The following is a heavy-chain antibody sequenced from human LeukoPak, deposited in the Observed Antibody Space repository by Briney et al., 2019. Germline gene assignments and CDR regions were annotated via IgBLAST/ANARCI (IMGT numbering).Heavy chain of an antibody. Sequence: GGSLRLSCAASGFTFSSYGMHWVRQAPGKGLEWVAVISYDGSNKYYADSVKGRFTISRDNSKNTLYLQMNSLRAEDTAVYYCAREKGGYSYGPYYFDYWGQGTLVTVSS. CDR2: ISYDGSNK. V-gene: IGHV3-30*03. CDR3: AREKGGYSYGPYYFDY. CDR1: GFTFSSYG. J-gene: IGHJ4*02. D-gene: IGHD5-18*01.